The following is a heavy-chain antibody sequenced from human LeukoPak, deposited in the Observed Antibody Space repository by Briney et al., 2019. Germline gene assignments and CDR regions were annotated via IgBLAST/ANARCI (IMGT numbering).Heavy chain of an antibody. CDR1: GGSISSYY. Sequence: SETLSLTCTVSGGSISSYYWSWIRQPPGKGLEWIGYIYYSGSTNYNPSLKSRVTISVDTSKNQFSLKLSSVTAADTAVYYCARDGYNSFDYWGQGTLVTVSS. CDR3: ARDGYNSFDY. CDR2: IYYSGST. J-gene: IGHJ4*02. D-gene: IGHD5-24*01. V-gene: IGHV4-59*01.